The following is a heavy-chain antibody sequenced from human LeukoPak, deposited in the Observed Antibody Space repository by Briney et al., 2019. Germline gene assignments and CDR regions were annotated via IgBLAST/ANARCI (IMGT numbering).Heavy chain of an antibody. CDR1: GGSISSGGYY. CDR3: AREGYGDYGTYYYYYGMDV. Sequence: SETLSLTCTVSGGSISSGGYYWSWIRQHPGKGLEWIGYIYYSGSTYYNPSLKRRVTISVDTSKNQFSLKLSSVTAADTAVYYCAREGYGDYGTYYYYYGMDVWGQGTTVTVSS. D-gene: IGHD4-17*01. J-gene: IGHJ6*02. CDR2: IYYSGST. V-gene: IGHV4-31*03.